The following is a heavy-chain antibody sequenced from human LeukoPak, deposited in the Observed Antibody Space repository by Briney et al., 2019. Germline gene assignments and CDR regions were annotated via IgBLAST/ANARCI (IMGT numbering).Heavy chain of an antibody. Sequence: AGGSLRLSCAASGFTVSSNYMSWVRQAPGKGLEWVSYISGSSNTIYYADSVKGRFTISRDNAKNSLYLQMNSLRAEDTAVYYCARRHLDSAGWTIDYWGQGTLVTVSS. J-gene: IGHJ4*02. V-gene: IGHV3-48*01. CDR1: GFTVSSNY. D-gene: IGHD3-9*01. CDR2: ISGSSNTI. CDR3: ARRHLDSAGWTIDY.